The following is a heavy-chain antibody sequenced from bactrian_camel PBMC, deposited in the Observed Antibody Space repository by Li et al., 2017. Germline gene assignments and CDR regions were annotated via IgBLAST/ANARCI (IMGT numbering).Heavy chain of an antibody. D-gene: IGHD5*01. CDR1: GFTFSNYY. V-gene: IGHV3S6*01. CDR3: TSTGDFCD. CDR2: ITSDGRKT. Sequence: HVQLVESGGGLVQPGGSLRLSCAASGFTFSNYYMNWGRQAPGKGLEWVSSITSDGRKTYYADSVKGRFTISRDNAKNTLYLEMNNLKSEDTALYYCTSTGDFCDWGQGTQVTVS. J-gene: IGHJ6*01.